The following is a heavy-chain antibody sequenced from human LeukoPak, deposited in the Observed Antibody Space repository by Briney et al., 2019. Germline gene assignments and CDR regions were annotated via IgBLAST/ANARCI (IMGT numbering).Heavy chain of an antibody. V-gene: IGHV4-39*02. Sequence: PSETLSLTCTVSGVSIGSSSYYWGWIRQPPGKGLEWIGSVFRTGSTYYSASLKSRVSMSVDTTKNHFALKVTSVTAADTAMYFCARRVGFYGSGSLNYFDPWGQGILVSVSS. CDR1: GVSIGSSSYY. CDR3: ARRVGFYGSGSLNYFDP. J-gene: IGHJ5*01. D-gene: IGHD3-10*01. CDR2: VFRTGST.